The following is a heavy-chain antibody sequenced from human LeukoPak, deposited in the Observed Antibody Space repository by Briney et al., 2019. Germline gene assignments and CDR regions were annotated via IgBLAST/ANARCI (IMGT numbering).Heavy chain of an antibody. CDR2: ISSSSNYI. Sequence: GGSLRLSCAASGFTFSSFSMNWVRQAPGKGLEWVSAISSSSNYIFYADSVKGRFTISRDNAKNSLFLQMNSLRAEDTAVYYCAKDCKSRSGYGSGAFDIWGQGTMVTVSS. D-gene: IGHD3-22*01. CDR3: AKDCKSRSGYGSGAFDI. V-gene: IGHV3-21*01. J-gene: IGHJ3*02. CDR1: GFTFSSFS.